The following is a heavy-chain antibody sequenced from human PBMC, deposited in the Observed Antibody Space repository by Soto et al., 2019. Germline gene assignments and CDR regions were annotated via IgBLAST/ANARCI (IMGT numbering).Heavy chain of an antibody. D-gene: IGHD3-16*01. CDR2: IKQDGTEK. J-gene: IGHJ3*02. V-gene: IGHV3-7*01. CDR3: ARGDQPMITGLDSLAI. CDR1: GFTFSRYW. Sequence: XGSLRLSCAASGFTFSRYWMNWVRQSPGKGLEWVANIKQDGTEKNYVDSVKGRFTISRDNARKSLYLQMDSLRAEDTAVYFCARGDQPMITGLDSLAIWGQVTMVPVXS.